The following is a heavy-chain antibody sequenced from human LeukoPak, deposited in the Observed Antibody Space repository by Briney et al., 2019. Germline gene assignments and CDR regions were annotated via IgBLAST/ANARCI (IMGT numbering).Heavy chain of an antibody. J-gene: IGHJ6*02. CDR1: GFTFTSSA. CDR2: IVGGSGNT. D-gene: IGHD3-10*01. CDR3: AADHLYGSGSYTKGYYYYGMDV. V-gene: IGHV1-58*02. Sequence: SVKVSCKASGFTFTSSAMQWVRQARGQRLEWIGWIVGGSGNTNYAQKFQERVTITRDMSTSTAYMELSSLRSEDTAVYYCAADHLYGSGSYTKGYYYYGMDVWGQGTTVIVSS.